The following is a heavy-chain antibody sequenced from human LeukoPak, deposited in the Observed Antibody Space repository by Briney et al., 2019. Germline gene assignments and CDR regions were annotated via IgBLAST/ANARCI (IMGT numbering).Heavy chain of an antibody. V-gene: IGHV3-53*01. D-gene: IGHD1-26*01. CDR2: IYSGGST. CDR3: ASPGSARVGYYYYMDV. J-gene: IGHJ6*03. Sequence: GGSLRLSCAASGFTVSSNYMSWVRQAPGKGLEWVSVIYSGGSTYYADSVKGRFTISRDNSKNTLHLQMNSLRAEDTAVYYCASPGSARVGYYYYMDVWGKGTTVTVSS. CDR1: GFTVSSNY.